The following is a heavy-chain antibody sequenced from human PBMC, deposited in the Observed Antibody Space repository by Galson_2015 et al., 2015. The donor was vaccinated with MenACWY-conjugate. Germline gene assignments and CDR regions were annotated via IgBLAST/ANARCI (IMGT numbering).Heavy chain of an antibody. CDR1: GYSISSGHY. J-gene: IGHJ4*02. CDR3: ARKLSGSSWIDY. D-gene: IGHD6-13*01. Sequence: LSLTCTVSGYSISSGHYWGWIRQPPGKGLEWIGHIYHSGSTYYNPSLKSRVTISIDTSKNQFSLKLSSVTAADTALYYCARKLSGSSWIDYWGQGTLVTVSS. V-gene: IGHV4-38-2*02. CDR2: IYHSGST.